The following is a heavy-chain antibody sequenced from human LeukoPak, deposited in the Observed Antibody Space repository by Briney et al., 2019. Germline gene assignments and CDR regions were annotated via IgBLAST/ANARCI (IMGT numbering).Heavy chain of an antibody. D-gene: IGHD3-10*01. J-gene: IGHJ4*02. V-gene: IGHV1-8*02. CDR2: MNPNSGNT. Sequence: ASVKVSCKASGGTFSSYAISWVRQAPGQGLEWMGWMNPNSGNTGYAQKFQGRVTMTRNTSISTAYMELSSLRSEDTAVYYCARGSRRYMVRGVPAHYWGQETLVTVSS. CDR1: GGTFSSYA. CDR3: ARGSRRYMVRGVPAHY.